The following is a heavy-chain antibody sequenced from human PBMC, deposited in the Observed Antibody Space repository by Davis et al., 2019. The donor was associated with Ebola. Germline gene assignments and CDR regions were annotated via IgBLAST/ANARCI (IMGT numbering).Heavy chain of an antibody. CDR1: GFTFSSYA. Sequence: PGGSLRLSCAASGFTFSSYAMSWVRQAPGKGLEWVSGISATGDSPYYADSVKGRFTISRDNSKNTLYLQMNSPRAEDMAIYYCAKSPYGDYGLVSEFFHHWGQGTLVTVSS. CDR2: ISATGDSP. V-gene: IGHV3-23*01. J-gene: IGHJ1*01. D-gene: IGHD4-17*01. CDR3: AKSPYGDYGLVSEFFHH.